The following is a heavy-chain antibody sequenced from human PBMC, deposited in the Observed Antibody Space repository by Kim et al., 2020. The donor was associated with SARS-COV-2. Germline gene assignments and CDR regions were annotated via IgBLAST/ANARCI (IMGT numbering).Heavy chain of an antibody. V-gene: IGHV3-21*01. J-gene: IGHJ3*01. Sequence: GGSLRLSCAASGFTFSSYSMNWVRQAPGKGLECVSSISSSSSYIYYADSLKGRFTIFRDNAKNSLYLQMNSLRAEDTAVYYCARESEELLEAFDVWGQGTMVTVSS. D-gene: IGHD1-26*01. CDR2: ISSSSSYI. CDR3: ARESEELLEAFDV. CDR1: GFTFSSYS.